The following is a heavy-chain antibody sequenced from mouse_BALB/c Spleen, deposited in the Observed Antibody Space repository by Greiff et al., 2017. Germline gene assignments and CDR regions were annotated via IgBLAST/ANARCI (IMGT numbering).Heavy chain of an antibody. V-gene: IGHV1S81*02. CDR3: TRGITTVLEGAMDY. J-gene: IGHJ4*01. D-gene: IGHD1-1*01. CDR2: INPSNGGT. CDR1: GYTFTSYY. Sequence: QVQLQQPGAELVKPGASVKLSCKASGYTFTSYYMYWVKQRPGQGLEWIGGINPSNGGTNFNEKFKSKATLTVDKSSSTAYMQLSSLTSEDSAVYYCTRGITTVLEGAMDYWGQGTSVTVSS.